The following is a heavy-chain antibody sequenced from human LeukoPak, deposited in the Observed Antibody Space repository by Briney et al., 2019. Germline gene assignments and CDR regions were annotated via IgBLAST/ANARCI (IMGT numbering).Heavy chain of an antibody. D-gene: IGHD3-10*01. V-gene: IGHV3-23*01. CDR2: ISGSGGST. Sequence: GGSLRLSCAASGFTFSSYGMSWFSQAPGKELEWVSAISGSGGSTYYADSVKGRFTISRDNSKNTLYLQLNSLRAEDTAVYYCAKSPYYYGSGCDYWGQGTLVTVSS. J-gene: IGHJ4*02. CDR3: AKSPYYYGSGCDY. CDR1: GFTFSSYG.